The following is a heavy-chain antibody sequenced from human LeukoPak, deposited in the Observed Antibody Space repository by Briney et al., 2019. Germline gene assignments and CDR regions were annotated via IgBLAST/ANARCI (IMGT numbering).Heavy chain of an antibody. Sequence: SETLSLTCAVSGGSISSGGYSWSWIRQPPGKGLEWIGYIYHSGSTYYNPSLKSRVTISVDRSKNQFSLKLSSVTAADTAVYYCARGMVVTARYYFDYWGQGTLVTVSS. CDR3: ARGMVVTARYYFDY. D-gene: IGHD2-21*02. J-gene: IGHJ4*02. CDR2: IYHSGST. CDR1: GGSISSGGYS. V-gene: IGHV4-30-2*01.